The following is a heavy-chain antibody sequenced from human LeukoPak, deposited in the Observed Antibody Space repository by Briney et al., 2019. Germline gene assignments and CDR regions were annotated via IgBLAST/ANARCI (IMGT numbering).Heavy chain of an antibody. Sequence: SETLSLTCSVCGFYMRWGYYGVCLRQPPEKALECMGYIYYCGRTFYHASLKRRVNITVDTPKNQFPLELSSVTPADGGVFFCARHSGGRRYYYHYYYMDVWGKGNTVTISS. J-gene: IGHJ6*03. CDR1: GFYMRWGYY. D-gene: IGHD1-14*01. CDR3: ARHSGGRRYYYHYYYMDV. V-gene: IGHV4-38-2*01. CDR2: IYYCGRT.